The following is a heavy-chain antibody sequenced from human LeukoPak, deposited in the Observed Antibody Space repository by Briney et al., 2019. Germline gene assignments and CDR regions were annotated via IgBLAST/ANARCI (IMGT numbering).Heavy chain of an antibody. Sequence: PSETLSLTCTVSGGSIRSSYYYWGWIRQPPGKGLEWIGSIYDSGSTYYNPSLKSRVTISVDTSKNQFSLKLNSVTAADTAVYYCARVYYDSSGYSPIDYWGQGTLVTVSS. V-gene: IGHV4-39*01. CDR1: GGSIRSSYYY. J-gene: IGHJ4*02. CDR2: IYDSGST. CDR3: ARVYYDSSGYSPIDY. D-gene: IGHD3-22*01.